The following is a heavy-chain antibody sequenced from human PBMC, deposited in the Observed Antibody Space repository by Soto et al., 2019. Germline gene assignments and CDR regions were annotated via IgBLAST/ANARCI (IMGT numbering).Heavy chain of an antibody. CDR2: INPSGGST. CDR1: GYTFTSYY. J-gene: IGHJ4*02. Sequence: QVQLVQSGAEVKKPGASVRVSCKASGYTFTSYYMRWVRQAPGQGLEWMGIINPSGGSTSYAQKFQGRVTMTRDTSTSTLYMELSSLRSEDTAVYYCARVRRFYSSSPCPFDYWGQGTLVTVSS. CDR3: ARVRRFYSSSPCPFDY. D-gene: IGHD6-13*01. V-gene: IGHV1-46*03.